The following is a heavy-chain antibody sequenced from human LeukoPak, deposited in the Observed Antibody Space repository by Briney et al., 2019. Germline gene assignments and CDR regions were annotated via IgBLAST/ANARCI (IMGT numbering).Heavy chain of an antibody. CDR3: ARASSGAYWYFDL. V-gene: IGHV3-53*01. CDR2: LYAGGST. J-gene: IGHJ2*01. CDR1: GFTVSTNY. Sequence: GGSLRLSCAASGFTVSTNYMSWLRQAPGKGLEWVSVLYAGGSTYYADSVKGRFTISRDNSQNTLYLQMNSLRAEDTAVYYCARASSGAYWYFDLWGRGTLVTVTS. D-gene: IGHD3-10*01.